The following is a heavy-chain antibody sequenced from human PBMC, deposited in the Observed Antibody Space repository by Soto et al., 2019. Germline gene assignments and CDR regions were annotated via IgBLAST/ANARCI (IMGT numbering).Heavy chain of an antibody. V-gene: IGHV3-11*01. CDR1: GFTFSDYY. D-gene: IGHD3-10*01. Sequence: GGSLRLSCAASGFTFSDYYMSWIRQAPGKGLEWVSYISSSGSTIYYADSVKGRFTIPRDNAKNSLYLQMNSLRAEDTAVYYCARDSHRHYGSGGNFDYWGQGTLVTVSS. CDR2: ISSSGSTI. CDR3: ARDSHRHYGSGGNFDY. J-gene: IGHJ4*02.